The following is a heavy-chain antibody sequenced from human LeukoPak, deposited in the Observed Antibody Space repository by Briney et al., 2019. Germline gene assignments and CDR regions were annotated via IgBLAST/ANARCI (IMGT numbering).Heavy chain of an antibody. CDR2: IYHSGST. J-gene: IGHJ4*02. V-gene: IGHV4-38-2*02. CDR1: GYSISSGYY. Sequence: SETLSLTCTVSGYSISSGYYWGWIRQPPGKGLEWIGSIYHSGSTYYNPSLKSRVTISVDTSKNQFSLKLSSVTAADTAVYYCARTRRITMIESLFDYWGQGTLVTVSS. CDR3: ARTRRITMIESLFDY. D-gene: IGHD3-22*01.